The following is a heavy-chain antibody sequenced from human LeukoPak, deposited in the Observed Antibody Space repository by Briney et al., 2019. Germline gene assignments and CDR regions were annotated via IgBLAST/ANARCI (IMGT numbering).Heavy chain of an antibody. D-gene: IGHD6-13*01. CDR1: GLTFSNYW. Sequence: GGSLRLSCAASGLTFSNYWMSWVRQAPGKGLEWVANIKQDGSEKYYVDSVKGRFTISRDNAKNSLYLQMNSLRAEDTAVYYCARDDRSSWGWYYGMDVWGQGTTVTVSS. J-gene: IGHJ6*02. CDR3: ARDDRSSWGWYYGMDV. V-gene: IGHV3-7*01. CDR2: IKQDGSEK.